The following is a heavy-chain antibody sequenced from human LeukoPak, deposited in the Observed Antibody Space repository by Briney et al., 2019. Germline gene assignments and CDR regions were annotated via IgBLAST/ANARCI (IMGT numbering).Heavy chain of an antibody. CDR1: GFTVSSNY. CDR2: IYSGGST. D-gene: IGHD4-17*01. CDR3: ARGPTVTDDAFDI. J-gene: IGHJ3*02. V-gene: IGHV3-53*01. Sequence: PGGSLRLSWAASGFTVSSNYMSWVRQALGKGLEWVSVIYSGGSTYYADSVEGRFTISRDNSKNTLYLQMNSLRAEDTAVYYCARGPTVTDDAFDIWGQGTMVTVSS.